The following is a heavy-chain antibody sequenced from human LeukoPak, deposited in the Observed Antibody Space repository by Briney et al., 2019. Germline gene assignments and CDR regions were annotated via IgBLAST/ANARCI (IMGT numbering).Heavy chain of an antibody. Sequence: GASVKVSCKASGGTFSSYAISWVRQAPGQGLEWMGGIIPIFGTANYAQKFQGRVTITADESTSTAYMELSSLRSEDTAVYYCARSDLTDSGSYYGHYYYMDVWGKGTTVTISS. CDR3: ARSDLTDSGSYYGHYYYMDV. CDR1: GGTFSSYA. CDR2: IIPIFGTA. V-gene: IGHV1-69*13. J-gene: IGHJ6*03. D-gene: IGHD1-26*01.